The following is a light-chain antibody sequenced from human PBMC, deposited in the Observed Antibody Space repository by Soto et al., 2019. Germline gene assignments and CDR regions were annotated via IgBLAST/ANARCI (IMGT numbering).Light chain of an antibody. CDR3: QSYDSSLSGSPV. V-gene: IGLV1-40*01. CDR2: GNS. CDR1: SSNIGAGYD. Sequence: QSVLTQPPSVSGAPGQRVTISCTGSSSNIGAGYDVHWYQQLPGTAPKLLIYGNSNRPSGVPDRFSGSKSGTSASLAITGLQAVDEADYYCQSYDSSLSGSPVFGGGTKLTVL. J-gene: IGLJ2*01.